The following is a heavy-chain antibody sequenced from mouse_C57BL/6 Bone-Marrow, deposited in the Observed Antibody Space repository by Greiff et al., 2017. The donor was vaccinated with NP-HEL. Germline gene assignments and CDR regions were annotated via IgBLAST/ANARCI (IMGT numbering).Heavy chain of an antibody. V-gene: IGHV1-81*01. CDR1: GYTFTSYG. CDR3: AREGDYGSSYSYYFDY. CDR2: IYPRSGNT. Sequence: QVQLQQSGAELARPGASVKLSCKASGYTFTSYGISWVKQRTGQGLEWIGEIYPRSGNTYYNEKFKGKATLTADKSSSTAYMELRSLTSEDSAVYFCAREGDYGSSYSYYFDYWGQGTTLTVSS. D-gene: IGHD1-1*01. J-gene: IGHJ2*01.